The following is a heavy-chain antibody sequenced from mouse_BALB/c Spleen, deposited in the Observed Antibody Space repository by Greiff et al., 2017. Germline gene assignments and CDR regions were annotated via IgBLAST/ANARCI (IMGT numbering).Heavy chain of an antibody. D-gene: IGHD2-1*01. Sequence: QVQLQQSGAELMKPGASVKISCKATGYTFSSYWIEWVKQRPGHGLEWIGEILPGSGSTNYNEKFKGKATFTADTSSNTAYMQLSSLTSEDSAVYYCARGGNYGNYGAMDYWGQGTSVTVSS. CDR2: ILPGSGST. J-gene: IGHJ4*01. CDR1: GYTFSSYW. V-gene: IGHV1-9*01. CDR3: ARGGNYGNYGAMDY.